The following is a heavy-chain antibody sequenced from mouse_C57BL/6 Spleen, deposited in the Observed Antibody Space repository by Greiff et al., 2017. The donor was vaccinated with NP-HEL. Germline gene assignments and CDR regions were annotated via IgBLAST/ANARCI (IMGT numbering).Heavy chain of an antibody. D-gene: IGHD2-2*01. Sequence: EVQRVESGGGLVKPGGSLKLSCAASGFTFSDYGMHWVRQAPEKGLEWVAYISSGSSTIYYADTVKGRFTISRDNAKSTLFLQMTSLRSEDTAMYYCARGGLRRGFAYWGQGTLVTVSA. V-gene: IGHV5-17*01. CDR1: GFTFSDYG. CDR3: ARGGLRRGFAY. J-gene: IGHJ3*01. CDR2: ISSGSSTI.